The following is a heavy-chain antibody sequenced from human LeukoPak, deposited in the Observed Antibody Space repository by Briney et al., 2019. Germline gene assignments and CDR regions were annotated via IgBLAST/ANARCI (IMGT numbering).Heavy chain of an antibody. V-gene: IGHV3-21*01. CDR2: ISSSSSYI. D-gene: IGHD1-7*01. CDR1: GFTFSSYS. J-gene: IGHJ3*02. Sequence: PGGSLRLSCAASGFTFSSYSMNWVRQAPGKGLEWVSPISSSSSYIYYADSVKGRFTISRDNAKNSLYLQMNSLRAEDTAVYYCARGGANYAGDDAFDIWGQGTMVTVSS. CDR3: ARGGANYAGDDAFDI.